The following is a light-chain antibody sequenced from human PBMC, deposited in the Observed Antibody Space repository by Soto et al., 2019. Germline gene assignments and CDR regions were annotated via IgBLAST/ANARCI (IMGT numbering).Light chain of an antibody. V-gene: IGKV3-11*01. CDR2: DAS. Sequence: EIVLTQSPATLSLARGEGATLSCRASQSVTSYLAWYQQKPGQAPRLLIYDASNRATGIPARFSGSGSGTDFTLTISSLEPEDFAVYYCQQRSNWPPRITFGQGTRLEIK. J-gene: IGKJ5*01. CDR3: QQRSNWPPRIT. CDR1: QSVTSY.